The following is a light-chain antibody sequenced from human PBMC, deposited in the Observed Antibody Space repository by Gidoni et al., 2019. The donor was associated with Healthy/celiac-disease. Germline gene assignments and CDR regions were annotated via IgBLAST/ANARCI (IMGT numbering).Light chain of an antibody. CDR2: GAF. Sequence: EIVMTPPPDPLYVSSGERATLPCCARQSISSDLAWYQQKPGHAPRLLMYGAFTRATSIPARFGSSGARTEFTITISSLQSEYFAVYYCQQYNNCPPVTFGQGTQLEIK. CDR3: QQYNNCPPVT. CDR1: QSISSD. V-gene: IGKV3-15*01. J-gene: IGKJ5*01.